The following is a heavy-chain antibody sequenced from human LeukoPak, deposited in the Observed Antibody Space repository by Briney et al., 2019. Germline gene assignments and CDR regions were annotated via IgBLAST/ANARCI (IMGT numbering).Heavy chain of an antibody. CDR2: IYSGGST. CDR3: AKDQGTGWGDAFDL. J-gene: IGHJ3*01. D-gene: IGHD6-19*01. Sequence: PGGSLRLSCAASGFTVSSNYMSWVRQAPGKGLEWVSVIYSGGSTYYADSVKGRFTISRDKSKDTLDLQMNVLRVEDTAMYYCAKDQGTGWGDAFDLWGQGTMVTVSS. CDR1: GFTVSSNY. V-gene: IGHV3-66*01.